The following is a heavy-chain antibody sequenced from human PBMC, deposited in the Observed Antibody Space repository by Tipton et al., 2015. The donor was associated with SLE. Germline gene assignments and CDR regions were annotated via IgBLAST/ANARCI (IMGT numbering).Heavy chain of an antibody. J-gene: IGHJ6*02. Sequence: QLVQSGAEVKKPGESLKISCKGSGYSFTSYWIGWVRQMPGKGLEWMGIIYPGDSDTRYSPSFQGQVTISADKSISTAYLQWSSLKAADTAMYYCARTMVRGVTSPYYGMDVWGQGTTVTVSS. V-gene: IGHV5-51*01. CDR2: IYPGDSDT. CDR3: ARTMVRGVTSPYYGMDV. D-gene: IGHD3-10*01. CDR1: GYSFTSYW.